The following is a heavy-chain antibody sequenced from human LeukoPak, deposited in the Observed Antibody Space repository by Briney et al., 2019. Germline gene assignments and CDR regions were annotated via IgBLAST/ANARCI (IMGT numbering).Heavy chain of an antibody. J-gene: IGHJ4*02. D-gene: IGHD4-11*01. CDR3: VREGPPQSSLYYFDY. V-gene: IGHV3-48*03. CDR1: GFTFSSYE. Sequence: GRSLRLSCAASGFTFSSYEMNWVRQAPGKGLEWVSYITSSGSTIYYADSVKGRFTISRDNAKNSLYLQMNSLTAEDTAVYYCVREGPPQSSLYYFDYWGQGTLVTVSS. CDR2: ITSSGSTI.